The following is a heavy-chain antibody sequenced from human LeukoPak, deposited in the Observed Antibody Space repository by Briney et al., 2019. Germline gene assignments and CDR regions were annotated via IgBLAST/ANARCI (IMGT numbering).Heavy chain of an antibody. V-gene: IGHV4-34*01. D-gene: IGHD3-10*01. Sequence: PSETLSLTCAVYGGSFSGYYWSWIRQPPGKGLEWIGEINHSGSTYYNPSLKSRVTISVDTSKNQFSLKLSSVTAADTAVYYCARVSGYYGSGTPNNYYYYYMDVWGKGTTVTVSS. CDR2: INHSGST. CDR1: GGSFSGYY. CDR3: ARVSGYYGSGTPNNYYYYYMDV. J-gene: IGHJ6*03.